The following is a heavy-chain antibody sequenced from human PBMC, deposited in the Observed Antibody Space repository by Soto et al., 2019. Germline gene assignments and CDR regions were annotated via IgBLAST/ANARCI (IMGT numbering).Heavy chain of an antibody. CDR3: AKGRGTYGGAYDY. D-gene: IGHD1-26*01. CDR1: GFIFTTYG. J-gene: IGHJ4*02. CDR2: ISSDGKDK. V-gene: IGHV3-30*18. Sequence: QVQVVESGGGVVQPGRSLRLSCAASGFIFTTYGMHWVRQAPGKGLEWVADISSDGKDKYYAESVKGRFIISRDNSRNTVDLQMNSLRPEDTAVYYCAKGRGTYGGAYDYWGQGTLVAVSS.